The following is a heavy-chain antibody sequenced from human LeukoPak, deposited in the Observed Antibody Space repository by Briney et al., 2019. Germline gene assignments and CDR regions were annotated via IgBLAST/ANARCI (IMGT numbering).Heavy chain of an antibody. D-gene: IGHD6-19*01. CDR2: IRSKANSYAT. Sequence: GGSLSLSCAASGFTFSGSAMHWVRQASGKGLEWVGRIRSKANSYATAYAASVKGRFTISRDDSKNTAYLQMNSLKTEDTAVYYCTRLGSSGWHKYFDYWGQGTLVTVSS. CDR1: GFTFSGSA. J-gene: IGHJ4*02. CDR3: TRLGSSGWHKYFDY. V-gene: IGHV3-73*01.